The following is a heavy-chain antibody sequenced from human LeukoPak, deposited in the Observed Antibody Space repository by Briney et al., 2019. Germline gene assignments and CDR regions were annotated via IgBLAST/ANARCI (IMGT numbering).Heavy chain of an antibody. CDR1: GFTFSSNY. CDR2: IYSGGIT. V-gene: IGHV3-53*01. CDR3: ARVFCSSAGCYSFDY. Sequence: PGGSLRLSCAASGFTFSSNYMSWVRQAPGKGLEWVSVIYSGGITYYTDSVKGRFTISRDNTKNTLYLQMNSLRAEDTAIYYCARVFCSSAGCYSFDYWGQGTLLTVSS. D-gene: IGHD2-2*01. J-gene: IGHJ4*02.